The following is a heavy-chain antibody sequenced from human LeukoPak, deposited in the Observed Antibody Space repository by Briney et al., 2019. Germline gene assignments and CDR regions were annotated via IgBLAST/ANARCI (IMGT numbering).Heavy chain of an antibody. Sequence: PGGSLRLSCAASGFTFSTYALHWVRQAPGKGLEWVSGISPTGDGAYYADSVEGRFSISRDNSRNTLYVHMNSLRAEDTAVYYCARGTLEHCSGASCYPLDSWGQGTLVTVSS. V-gene: IGHV3-23*01. CDR3: ARGTLEHCSGASCYPLDS. CDR1: GFTFSTYA. D-gene: IGHD2-15*01. CDR2: ISPTGDGA. J-gene: IGHJ5*01.